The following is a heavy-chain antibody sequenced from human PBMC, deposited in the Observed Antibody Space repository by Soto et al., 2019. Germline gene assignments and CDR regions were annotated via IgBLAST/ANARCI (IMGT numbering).Heavy chain of an antibody. J-gene: IGHJ6*02. V-gene: IGHV1-18*01. D-gene: IGHD2-2*02. CDR3: AKLGGSYNYGMDV. CDR2: ISGYNGHT. Sequence: QVQLVQSGAEVKKPGASVKVSCKASDYTFTSYGISWVRQAPGQGLEWMGWISGYNGHTSYAQKVQGRVSMTTDPSTSTAYMELRSLRPNDTAVYYCAKLGGSYNYGMDVWGQGTTVTVSS. CDR1: DYTFTSYG.